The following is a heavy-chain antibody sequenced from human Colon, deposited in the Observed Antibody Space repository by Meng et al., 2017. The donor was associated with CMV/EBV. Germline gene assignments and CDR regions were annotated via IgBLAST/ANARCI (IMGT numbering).Heavy chain of an antibody. CDR1: GFTFSSYG. J-gene: IGHJ4*02. Sequence: GESLKISCAASGFTFSSYGMNWVRQAPGKGLEWVANIKEDGSETHYVDSVKGRFTISRDNAKNSLYLQMNSLRGEDTAIYYCVRGHIGLLYWGQGTLVTVSS. D-gene: IGHD2-21*01. CDR2: IKEDGSET. CDR3: VRGHIGLLY. V-gene: IGHV3-7*04.